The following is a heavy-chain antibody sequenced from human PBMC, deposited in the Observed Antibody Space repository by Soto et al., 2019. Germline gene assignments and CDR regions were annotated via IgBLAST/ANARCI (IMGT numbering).Heavy chain of an antibody. D-gene: IGHD3-10*01. CDR3: ARDRGPMADWFDP. CDR1: GGTFSSYA. CDR2: IIAIFGTA. J-gene: IGHJ5*02. V-gene: IGHV1-69*01. Sequence: QVQLVQSGAEVKKPGSSVKVSCKASGGTFSSYAISWVRQAPGQGLEWMGGIIAIFGTANYAQKFQGRVTITADESTSKAYMELSSLRSEDTAGYYCARDRGPMADWFDPWGQGTLVTVSS.